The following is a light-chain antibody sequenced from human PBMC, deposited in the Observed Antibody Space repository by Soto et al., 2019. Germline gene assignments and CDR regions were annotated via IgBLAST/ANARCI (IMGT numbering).Light chain of an antibody. V-gene: IGLV2-14*01. Sequence: QSVLTQPASVSGSPGQSITISCTGTSSDIGAYNYVSWYQQYPGKAPKLMIYEVSNRPSGVSNRFSGYKSGNTASLTISGLQAEDEADYYCSSYTTTGTAVFGGGTQLTVL. J-gene: IGLJ7*01. CDR1: SSDIGAYNY. CDR2: EVS. CDR3: SSYTTTGTAV.